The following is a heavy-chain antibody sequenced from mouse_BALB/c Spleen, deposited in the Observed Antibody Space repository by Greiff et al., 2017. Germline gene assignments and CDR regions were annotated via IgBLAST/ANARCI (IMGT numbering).Heavy chain of an antibody. V-gene: IGHV1S29*02. CDR2: ICPYNGGT. J-gene: IGHJ4*01. CDR1: GYTFTDYN. CDR3: TRDSPYAMDY. Sequence: VQLQQSGPELVKPGASVKISCKASGYTFTDYNMHWVQQSHGKSLEWIGYICPYNGGTGYNQKLKSKATLTVDNSSSTAYMELRSLTSEDSAVYYWTRDSPYAMDYWGQGTSVTVSS.